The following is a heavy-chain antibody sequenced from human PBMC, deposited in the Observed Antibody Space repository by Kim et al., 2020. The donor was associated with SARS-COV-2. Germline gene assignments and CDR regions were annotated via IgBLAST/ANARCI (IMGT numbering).Heavy chain of an antibody. Sequence: SIRARFTCSRDNSKNTLYLQINSLSAEDTAVYYCAKRPSTCTSNPCRVTDHWGQGTLVTVSS. V-gene: IGHV3-23*01. D-gene: IGHD2-2*01. CDR3: AKRPSTCTSNPCRVTDH. J-gene: IGHJ4*02.